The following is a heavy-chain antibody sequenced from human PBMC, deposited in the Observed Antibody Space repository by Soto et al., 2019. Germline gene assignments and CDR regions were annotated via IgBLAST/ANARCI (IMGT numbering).Heavy chain of an antibody. V-gene: IGHV4-59*01. CDR2: IYYSGST. CDR1: GGSISSYY. CDR3: ARGPVEMAFYFDY. Sequence: SETLSLTCTVSGGSISSYYWSWIRQPPGKGLEWIGYIYYSGSTNYNPSLKSRVTISVDTSKNQFSLKLSSVTAADAAAYYCARGPVEMAFYFDYWGQGTLVTVSS. J-gene: IGHJ4*02.